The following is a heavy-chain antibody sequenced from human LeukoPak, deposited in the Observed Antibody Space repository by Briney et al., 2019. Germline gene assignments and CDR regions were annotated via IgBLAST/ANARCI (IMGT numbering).Heavy chain of an antibody. V-gene: IGHV4-39*07. J-gene: IGHJ6*03. CDR1: GGSISSSSYY. CDR2: IYYSGST. CDR3: ARGIAVAAHFYYYYYMDV. Sequence: SETLSLTCTVSGGSISSSSYYWGWIRQPPGKGLEWIGSIYYSGSTYYNPSLKSRVTISVDTSKNQFSLKLSSVTAADTAVYYCARGIAVAAHFYYYYYMDVWGKGTTVTVSS. D-gene: IGHD6-19*01.